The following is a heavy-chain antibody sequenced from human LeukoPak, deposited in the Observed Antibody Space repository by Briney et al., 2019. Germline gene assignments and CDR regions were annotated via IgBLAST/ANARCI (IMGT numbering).Heavy chain of an antibody. Sequence: SDTLSLICGVCGGPLSGFYWNWIRQPPGKGLEWIGEMNPSGRTTYNPSLKSRVSMSLDTSKNQFSLKLSSVTAADTAVYYCARGLKPYCTNGVCYTGDFWGQGTLVTVSP. D-gene: IGHD2-8*01. CDR3: ARGLKPYCTNGVCYTGDF. V-gene: IGHV4-34*01. J-gene: IGHJ4*02. CDR1: GGPLSGFY. CDR2: MNPSGRT.